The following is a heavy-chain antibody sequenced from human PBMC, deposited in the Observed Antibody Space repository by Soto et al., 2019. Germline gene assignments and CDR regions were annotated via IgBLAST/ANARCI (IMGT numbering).Heavy chain of an antibody. V-gene: IGHV3-7*01. D-gene: IGHD2-2*02. Sequence: EVQLVESGGGLVRPGGSLRLSCAASGFTFSSYWMSWVRQAPGKGLEWVANIKQDGSEKYYVDSVKGRFTISRDNAKNSLYLQMNSLRAEDTAVYYCARGRPKGSSLPAAIRYYYYYGMDVWGQGTTVTVSS. CDR1: GFTFSSYW. J-gene: IGHJ6*02. CDR3: ARGRPKGSSLPAAIRYYYYYGMDV. CDR2: IKQDGSEK.